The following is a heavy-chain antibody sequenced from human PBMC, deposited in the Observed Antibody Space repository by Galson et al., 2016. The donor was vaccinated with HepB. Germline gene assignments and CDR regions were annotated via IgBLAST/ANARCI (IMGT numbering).Heavy chain of an antibody. J-gene: IGHJ4*02. Sequence: SLRLSCAASEFTFSSYAMSWVRQAPGKGLEWVSAISGRAGSTNYADSVKGRSTISRDNSKNTLYLQMNSLRAEDTAVYYCAKHVSGYYVSAHFDYWGQGTLVTVSS. V-gene: IGHV3-23*01. CDR2: ISGRAGST. CDR1: EFTFSSYA. D-gene: IGHD3-22*01. CDR3: AKHVSGYYVSAHFDY.